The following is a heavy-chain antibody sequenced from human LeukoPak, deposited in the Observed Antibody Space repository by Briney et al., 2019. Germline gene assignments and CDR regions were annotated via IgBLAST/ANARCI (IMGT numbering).Heavy chain of an antibody. D-gene: IGHD5-24*01. V-gene: IGHV4-31*03. CDR1: GGSISSGGYY. CDR3: ARESRDGYNDAFDI. Sequence: SETLSLTCTVSGGSISSGGYYWSCIREHPGKGLEWIVYIYYSGSTYYNPSLKSRVTISVDTSKNQFSLKLSSVTAADTAVYYCARESRDGYNDAFDIWGQGTMVTVSS. J-gene: IGHJ3*02. CDR2: IYYSGST.